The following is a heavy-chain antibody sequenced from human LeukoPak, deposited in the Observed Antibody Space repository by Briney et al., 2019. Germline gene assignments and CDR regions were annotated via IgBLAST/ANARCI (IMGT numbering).Heavy chain of an antibody. Sequence: PGGSLRLSCAASGFTFSNNFMTWVRQAPGKGLVWVSRINSDGSSTSYADSVKGRFTISRDNAKNTLYLQMNSLRAEDTAVYHCARDHPVGATSLDYWGQGTLVTVSS. D-gene: IGHD1-26*01. V-gene: IGHV3-74*01. J-gene: IGHJ4*02. CDR3: ARDHPVGATSLDY. CDR1: GFTFSNNF. CDR2: INSDGSST.